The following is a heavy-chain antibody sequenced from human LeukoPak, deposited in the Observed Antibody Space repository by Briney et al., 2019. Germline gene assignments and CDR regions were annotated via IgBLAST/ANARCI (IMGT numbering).Heavy chain of an antibody. V-gene: IGHV3-23*01. D-gene: IGHD3-3*01. CDR3: AKEVRFLEWLPSPGGMDV. J-gene: IGHJ6*02. CDR2: ISGSGGST. CDR1: GFTFSSYA. Sequence: GGSLRLPCAASGFTFSSYAMSWVRQAPGKGLEWVSAISGSGGSTYYADSVKGRFTISRDNSKNTLYLQMNSLRAEDTAVYYCAKEVRFLEWLPSPGGMDVWGQGTTVTVSS.